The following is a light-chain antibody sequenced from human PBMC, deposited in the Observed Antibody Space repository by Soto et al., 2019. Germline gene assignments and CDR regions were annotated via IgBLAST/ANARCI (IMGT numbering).Light chain of an antibody. CDR3: GSYRSSSTLV. CDR1: SNDIGTYNY. J-gene: IGLJ2*01. CDR2: EVD. Sequence: QSVLTQPASVSGSPGQSITISCTGTSNDIGTYNYVSWYQQHPGKAPKLMIYEVDNRPSGVSHRFSGSKSGNTASLTISGLQAEDEADYYCGSYRSSSTLVFGGGTKVTVL. V-gene: IGLV2-14*01.